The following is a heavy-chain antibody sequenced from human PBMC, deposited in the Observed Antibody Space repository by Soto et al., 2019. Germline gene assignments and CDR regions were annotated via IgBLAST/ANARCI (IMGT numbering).Heavy chain of an antibody. V-gene: IGHV5-51*01. CDR1: GYSVTNYW. CDR2: IYPRDSDT. J-gene: IGHJ5*02. Sequence: LKISCKGSGYSVTNYWIAWVRQMPGKGLEWMGVIYPRDSDTKYSPSFQGQVTISADKSISTAYLQWSSLKASDTAIYYCARRATYDFWSGYYVDPWGQGTLVTVSS. CDR3: ARRATYDFWSGYYVDP. D-gene: IGHD3-3*01.